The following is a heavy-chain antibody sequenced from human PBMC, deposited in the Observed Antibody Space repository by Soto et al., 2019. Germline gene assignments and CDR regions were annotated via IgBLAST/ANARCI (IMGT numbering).Heavy chain of an antibody. V-gene: IGHV1-69*08. D-gene: IGHD3-10*01. Sequence: QVQLVQSGSEVKKPGSSWKVSCKAAGGTFTSHTFNWVRQAPGQGLEWMGRVIPLLNSKNYAQIFQGRLTSTEHISTSTPYMELGSLTSDDSAVYFWARADLYYGSGRQIFESWGRGTLVTVSS. CDR3: ARADLYYGSGRQIFES. CDR2: VIPLLNSK. J-gene: IGHJ4*02. CDR1: GGTFTSHT.